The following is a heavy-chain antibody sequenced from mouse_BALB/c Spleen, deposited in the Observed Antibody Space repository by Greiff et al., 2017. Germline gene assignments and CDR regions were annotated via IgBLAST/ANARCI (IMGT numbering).Heavy chain of an antibody. CDR2: IRSKSNNYAT. D-gene: IGHD2-3*01. CDR1: GFTFNTYA. Sequence: EVQGVESGGGLVQPKGSLKLSCAASGFTFNTYAMNWVRQAPGKGLEWVARIRSKSNNYATYYADSVKDRFTISRDDSQSMLYLQMNNLKTEDTAMYYCVRPLDGYGAMDYWGQGTSVTVSS. V-gene: IGHV10-1*02. J-gene: IGHJ4*01. CDR3: VRPLDGYGAMDY.